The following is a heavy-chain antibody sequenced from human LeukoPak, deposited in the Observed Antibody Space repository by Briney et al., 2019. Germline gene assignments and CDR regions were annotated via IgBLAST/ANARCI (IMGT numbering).Heavy chain of an antibody. CDR1: GGSISSYY. J-gene: IGHJ3*02. V-gene: IGHV4-59*01. Sequence: SETLSLTCTVSGGSISSYYWSWIRQPPGKGLEWIGYIYYSGSTNYNPSLKSRVTISVDTSKNQFSLKLSFVTAADTAVYYCASFYGSVRHRTFSFDIWGQGTMVTVSS. CDR3: ASFYGSVRHRTFSFDI. CDR2: IYYSGST. D-gene: IGHD3-10*01.